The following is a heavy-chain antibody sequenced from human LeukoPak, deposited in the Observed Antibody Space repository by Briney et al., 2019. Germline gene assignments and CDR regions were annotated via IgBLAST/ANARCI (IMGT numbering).Heavy chain of an antibody. Sequence: GASVKVSCKASGYTFTSYYMHWVRQAPGQGLEWMGIINPSGGSTSYAQKFQGRVTMTRDTSTSTDYMELNSLRAEDTAVYYCAKRAYCSSTSCSYYMDVWGKGTTVTVSS. D-gene: IGHD2-2*01. CDR3: AKRAYCSSTSCSYYMDV. J-gene: IGHJ6*03. CDR1: GYTFTSYY. V-gene: IGHV1-46*01. CDR2: INPSGGST.